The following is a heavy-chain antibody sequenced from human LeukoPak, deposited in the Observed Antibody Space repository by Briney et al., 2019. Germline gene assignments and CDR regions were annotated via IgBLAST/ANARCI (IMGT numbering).Heavy chain of an antibody. D-gene: IGHD2-2*01. CDR2: IKQDGSEK. V-gene: IGHV3-7*03. CDR3: ASSSPGCSSTSCYEGGY. J-gene: IGHJ4*02. Sequence: GGSLRLSYAASGFTFSSYWMSWVRRAPGKGLEWVANIKQDGSEKYYVDSVKGRFTISRDNAKNSLYLQMNSLKTEDTAVYYCASSSPGCSSTSCYEGGYWGQGTLVTVSS. CDR1: GFTFSSYW.